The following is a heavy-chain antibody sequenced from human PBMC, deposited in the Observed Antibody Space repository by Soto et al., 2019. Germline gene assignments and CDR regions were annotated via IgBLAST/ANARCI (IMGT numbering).Heavy chain of an antibody. CDR3: ARDLLGYYDSSGYYYD. J-gene: IGHJ4*02. D-gene: IGHD3-22*01. CDR1: GFTVSSNY. Sequence: PGGSLRLSCAASGFTVSSNYMSWVRQAPGKGLEWVSVIYSGGSTYYADSVKGRFTISRDNSKNTLYLQMNSLRAEDTAVYYCARDLLGYYDSSGYYYDWGQGTLVTSPQ. V-gene: IGHV3-53*01. CDR2: IYSGGST.